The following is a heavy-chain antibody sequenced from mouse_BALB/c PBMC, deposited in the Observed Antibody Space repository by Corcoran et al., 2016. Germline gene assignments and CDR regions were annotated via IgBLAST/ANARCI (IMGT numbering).Heavy chain of an antibody. CDR1: GYTFTNYG. CDR3: AREPYAMDY. Sequence: QIELVQSGPELKKPGETVRISCKASGYTFTNYGMNWVKQATGKGLKWIGWINTYTGEPIYADDFNGRFAFSLETSASTAYLQINNLKNEDTATYFGAREPYAMDYWGQGTLVTFSS. J-gene: IGHJ4*01. CDR2: INTYTGEP. V-gene: IGHV9-3-1*01.